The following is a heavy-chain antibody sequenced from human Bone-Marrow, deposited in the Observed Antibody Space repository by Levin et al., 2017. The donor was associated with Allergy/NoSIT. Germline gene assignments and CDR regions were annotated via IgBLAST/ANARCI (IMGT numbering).Heavy chain of an antibody. D-gene: IGHD3-3*01. CDR3: ANSRITRFGGVIVRYYGMDV. CDR2: ISGRGSST. CDR1: GFTFSNYA. V-gene: IGHV3-23*01. Sequence: GGSLRLSCAASGFTFSNYAMSWVRQAPGKGLEWVSAISGRGSSTYYADSVKGRFTISRDNSKNTVYLQMNSLRAEDTAVYYCANSRITRFGGVIVRYYGMDVWGQGTTVTVSS. J-gene: IGHJ6*02.